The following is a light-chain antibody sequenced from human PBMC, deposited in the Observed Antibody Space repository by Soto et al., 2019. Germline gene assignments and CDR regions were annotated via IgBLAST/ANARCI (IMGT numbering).Light chain of an antibody. CDR2: EVT. CDR3: SSFLSAIAFV. CDR1: SSDIGAYNY. Sequence: QSALTQPASVSGSPGQSITISCTGTSSDIGAYNYVSWYQQHPGKAPKLMIYEVTNRPSGISNRFSGSRSGNTASLSISGLQAEDEADYYCSSFLSAIAFVFGTGTKLTVL. V-gene: IGLV2-14*01. J-gene: IGLJ1*01.